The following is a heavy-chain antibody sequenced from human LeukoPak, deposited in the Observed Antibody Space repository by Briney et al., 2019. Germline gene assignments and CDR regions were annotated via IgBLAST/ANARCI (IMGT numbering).Heavy chain of an antibody. V-gene: IGHV3-30*18. J-gene: IGHJ4*02. CDR1: GSTFSSYG. Sequence: GGSLRLSCAASGSTFSSYGMHWVRQAPGKGLEWVAVISYDGSNKYYADSVKGRFTISRDNSKNTLYLQMNSLRAEDTAVYYCAKEVGQAYFDYWGQGTLVTVSS. CDR3: AKEVGQAYFDY. D-gene: IGHD1-26*01. CDR2: ISYDGSNK.